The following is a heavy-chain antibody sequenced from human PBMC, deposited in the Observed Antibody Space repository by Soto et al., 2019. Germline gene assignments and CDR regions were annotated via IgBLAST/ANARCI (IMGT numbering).Heavy chain of an antibody. CDR1: GYTFTGYY. CDR3: ARVGASSGWYYYYYYGMDG. J-gene: IGHJ6*02. V-gene: IGHV1-2*02. Sequence: ASVNVSCKASGYTFTGYYMHWVRQAPGQGLEWMGWINPNSGGTNYAQKFQGRVTMTRDTSIRTAYMELSRLRSDDTAVYYCARVGASSGWYYYYYYGMDGWGQGTKVTVSS. D-gene: IGHD6-19*01. CDR2: INPNSGGT.